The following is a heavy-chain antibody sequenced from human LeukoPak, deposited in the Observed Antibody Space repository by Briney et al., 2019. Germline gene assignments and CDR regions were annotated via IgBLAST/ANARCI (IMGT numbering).Heavy chain of an antibody. CDR2: IFYSGNT. Sequence: SETLSLTCAVSGGSIGSYYWSWIRQPPGKGLEWIGDIFYSGNTNYNPSLKSRVTKSIDTSKNQFSLKLSSVTAADTAVYYCARYSSGWSYLEYWGQGILVTVSS. V-gene: IGHV4-59*08. J-gene: IGHJ4*02. CDR3: ARYSSGWSYLEY. CDR1: GGSIGSYY. D-gene: IGHD6-19*01.